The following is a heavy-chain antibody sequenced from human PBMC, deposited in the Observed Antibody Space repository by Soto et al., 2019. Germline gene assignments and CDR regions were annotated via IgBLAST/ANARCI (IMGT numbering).Heavy chain of an antibody. J-gene: IGHJ6*02. CDR2: INPSFGTT. CDR3: ASPKAGYSSSWIRYYYGMAV. CDR1: GYAFTSYY. V-gene: IGHV1-46*01. D-gene: IGHD6-13*01. Sequence: ASVKVSCKASGYAFTSYYMHWVRHAPGQGLEWMGRINPSFGTTNYARQFQGRVTMTADKSTSTAYMELSSLRSEDTAVYYCASPKAGYSSSWIRYYYGMAVWGQGTTVTVSS.